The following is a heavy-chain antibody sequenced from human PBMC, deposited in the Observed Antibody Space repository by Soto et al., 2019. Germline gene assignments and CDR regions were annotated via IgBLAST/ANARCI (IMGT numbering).Heavy chain of an antibody. CDR1: GFTFSSYA. Sequence: EVQLLESGGGWVQPGESLRVSCAASGFTFSSYAMTWVRQAPGKGLDWVASIGLTTGDTYYADSVKGRFTVSRDNSKNTLYLQMNSLRAEDTAVYFCAKHDYGDYKPYDMWCQGTMVTVSS. J-gene: IGHJ3*02. V-gene: IGHV3-23*01. CDR3: AKHDYGDYKPYDM. D-gene: IGHD4-17*01. CDR2: IGLTTGDT.